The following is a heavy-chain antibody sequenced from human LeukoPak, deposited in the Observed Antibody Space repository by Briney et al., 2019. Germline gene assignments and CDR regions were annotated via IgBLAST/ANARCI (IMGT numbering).Heavy chain of an antibody. V-gene: IGHV4-59*08. CDR3: ARLGYYDFWSGYYRTRWYFDY. CDR1: GGSISSYY. J-gene: IGHJ4*02. Sequence: SETLSLTCTVSGGSISSYYWSWIRQPPGKGLEWIGYIYYSGSTNYNPSLKSRVTISVDTSKNQFSLKLGSVTAADTAVYYCARLGYYDFWSGYYRTRWYFDYWGQGTLVTVSS. CDR2: IYYSGST. D-gene: IGHD3-3*01.